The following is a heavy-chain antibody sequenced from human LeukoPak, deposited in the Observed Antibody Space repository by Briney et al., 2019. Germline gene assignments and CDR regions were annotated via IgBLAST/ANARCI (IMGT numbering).Heavy chain of an antibody. D-gene: IGHD2-2*01. CDR3: ARVRCSSNSCFPDY. Sequence: QPGGSLRLSCAASGFTFSTYWMSWVRQAPGKGLEWVANIKQDGSDKYYVDSVKGRFTISRDNAKNPLFLQMNSLRAEDTAVYYCARVRCSSNSCFPDYWGQGTLVTVSS. CDR1: GFTFSTYW. CDR2: IKQDGSDK. J-gene: IGHJ4*02. V-gene: IGHV3-7*01.